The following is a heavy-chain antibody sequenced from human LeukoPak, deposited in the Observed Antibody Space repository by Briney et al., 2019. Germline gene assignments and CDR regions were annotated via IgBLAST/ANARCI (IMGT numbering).Heavy chain of an antibody. Sequence: GASVKVSCKASGYTFTGYYMHWVRQAPGQGLEWMGWINPNSGGTNYAQKFQGRVTMTRDTSISTAYMELSSLRSEDTAVYYCARGMVVAARDWFDPWGQGTLVTVSS. CDR2: INPNSGGT. V-gene: IGHV1-2*02. CDR3: ARGMVVAARDWFDP. CDR1: GYTFTGYY. D-gene: IGHD2-15*01. J-gene: IGHJ5*02.